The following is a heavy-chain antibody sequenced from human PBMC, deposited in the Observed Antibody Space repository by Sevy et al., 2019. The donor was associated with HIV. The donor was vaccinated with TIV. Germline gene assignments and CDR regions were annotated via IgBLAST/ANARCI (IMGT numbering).Heavy chain of an antibody. V-gene: IGHV3-30*18. Sequence: GGSLRLSCAASGFTFSAYDMHWVRQAPGKGLEWVAIISSDGSYRYYADSVRGRFSMSKDNSKNTMYLQISVLSIEDTAVYYCAKNRPPGGSYFSRHAMDVWGRGTTVTVSS. CDR1: GFTFSAYD. CDR2: ISSDGSYR. J-gene: IGHJ6*02. D-gene: IGHD3-16*01. CDR3: AKNRPPGGSYFSRHAMDV.